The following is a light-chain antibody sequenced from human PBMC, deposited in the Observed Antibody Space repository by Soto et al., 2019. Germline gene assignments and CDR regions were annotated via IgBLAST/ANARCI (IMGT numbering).Light chain of an antibody. J-gene: IGLJ3*02. Sequence: QSALTQPASVSGSPGQSITISCTGTSSDVGGYNYVSWYQHHPVKAPKLMIYEVSNRPSGVSDRFSGSRSGNTASLTISGLQAEDESDYYCISYTSSSTWVFGGGTKVT. CDR3: ISYTSSSTWV. CDR1: SSDVGGYNY. V-gene: IGLV2-14*01. CDR2: EVS.